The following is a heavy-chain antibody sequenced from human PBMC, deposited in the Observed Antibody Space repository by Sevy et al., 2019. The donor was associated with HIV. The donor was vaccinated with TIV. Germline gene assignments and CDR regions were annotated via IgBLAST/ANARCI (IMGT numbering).Heavy chain of an antibody. CDR2: IKQDGSEK. V-gene: IGHV3-7*03. CDR3: ARVYGSGSYLYYFDY. J-gene: IGHJ4*02. D-gene: IGHD3-10*01. Sequence: GGSLRLSCAASGFTFSSYWMSWVRQAPGKGLEWVANIKQDGSEKYYVDSVKGRFTISRDNAKNSLYLQMNSLRAEDTAVYYCARVYGSGSYLYYFDYWGQGPLVTVSS. CDR1: GFTFSSYW.